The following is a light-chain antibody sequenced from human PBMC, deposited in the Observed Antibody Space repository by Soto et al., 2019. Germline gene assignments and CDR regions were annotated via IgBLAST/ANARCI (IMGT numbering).Light chain of an antibody. Sequence: EIVLTQSPGTLSLSPGERATLSCRASQSVGYHLAWYQQKPCQAPRLLIYDASNRATGISARFSGSGSGTEFTLTISSLQSEDFAVYYCQQYKNWPTFGGGTKVDI. V-gene: IGKV3D-15*01. J-gene: IGKJ4*01. CDR2: DAS. CDR1: QSVGYH. CDR3: QQYKNWPT.